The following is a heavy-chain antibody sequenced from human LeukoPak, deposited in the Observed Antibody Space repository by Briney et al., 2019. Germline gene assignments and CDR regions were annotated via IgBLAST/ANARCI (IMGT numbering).Heavy chain of an antibody. CDR3: ARTAYDSSGNFFDY. Sequence: SETLSLTCSVSGDSISTYYWSWIRQSPGKGLEWIGYIYHTGSTNYNPSLKSRVTISIDTSKKQFSLKLSSVTAADTAVYYCARTAYDSSGNFFDYWGQGALVTVSS. J-gene: IGHJ4*02. V-gene: IGHV4-59*01. CDR2: IYHTGST. CDR1: GDSISTYY. D-gene: IGHD3-22*01.